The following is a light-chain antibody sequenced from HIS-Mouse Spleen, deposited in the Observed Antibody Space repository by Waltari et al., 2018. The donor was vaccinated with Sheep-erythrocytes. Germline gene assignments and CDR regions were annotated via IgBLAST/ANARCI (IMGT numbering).Light chain of an antibody. J-gene: IGLJ3*02. CDR1: SSDFGSYNL. CDR3: CSYAGSSTPWV. CDR2: EGS. V-gene: IGLV2-23*01. Sequence: QSALTQPASVSGSPGQSITISCTGTSSDFGSYNLVSWYQQHPGKAPKLLIYEGSKRPSGVSTRFSGSKSGNTASLTISGLQAEDEADYYCCSYAGSSTPWVFGGGTKLTVL.